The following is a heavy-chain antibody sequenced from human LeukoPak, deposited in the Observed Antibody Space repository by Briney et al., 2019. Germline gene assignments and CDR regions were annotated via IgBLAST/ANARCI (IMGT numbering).Heavy chain of an antibody. J-gene: IGHJ5*02. D-gene: IGHD2-15*01. Sequence: ASVKVSCKASGYTFTGHPMNWVRQAPGQGLEWMGWINTNTGNPTYAQDFTGRFVFSLDTSVSTAYLQISSLKAEDTAVYYCARDIVVVVAATTWSDWFDPWGQGTLVTVSS. CDR3: ARDIVVVVAATTWSDWFDP. CDR1: GYTFTGHP. V-gene: IGHV7-4-1*02. CDR2: INTNTGNP.